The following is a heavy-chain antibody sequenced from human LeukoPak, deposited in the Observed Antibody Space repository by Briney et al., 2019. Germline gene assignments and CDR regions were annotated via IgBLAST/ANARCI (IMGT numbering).Heavy chain of an antibody. D-gene: IGHD5-12*01. J-gene: IGHJ4*02. Sequence: WGSLRLSCAASGFTFSTYEMSWVRQAPGRGLEWVSYISSSGDTIYNADSVKGRFTISRDNPKNSLYLQMNSLRAEDTAVYYCARLSGTYSDYWGQGTLVTVSS. CDR2: ISSSGDTI. V-gene: IGHV3-48*03. CDR1: GFTFSTYE. CDR3: ARLSGTYSDY.